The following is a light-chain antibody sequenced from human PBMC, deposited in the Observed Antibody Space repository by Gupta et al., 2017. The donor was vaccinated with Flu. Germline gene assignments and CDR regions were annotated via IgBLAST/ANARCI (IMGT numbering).Light chain of an antibody. Sequence: CSGNRLANRYACWYQQKPGHSPVLVIYQDTKRPSGIPERFSGSNSASTATLTISGTQVMDEADYYCEAWDSSTQVFGTGTRVTV. V-gene: IGLV3-1*01. CDR1: RLANRY. J-gene: IGLJ1*01. CDR3: EAWDSSTQV. CDR2: QDT.